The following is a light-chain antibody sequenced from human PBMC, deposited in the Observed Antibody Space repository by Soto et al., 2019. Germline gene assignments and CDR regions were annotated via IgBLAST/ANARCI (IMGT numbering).Light chain of an antibody. CDR3: QQHSHRPRT. CDR2: GAS. CDR1: QSVGSN. V-gene: IGKV3-15*01. J-gene: IGKJ1*01. Sequence: ETVMTQSPDTLSVSPGERATLSCRASQSVGSNLAWFQQKPGQAPRLLIYGASTRATGIPARFSGSGSATEFSLSISSLQSEDFAVYFCQQHSHRPRTFGQGTKIEIK.